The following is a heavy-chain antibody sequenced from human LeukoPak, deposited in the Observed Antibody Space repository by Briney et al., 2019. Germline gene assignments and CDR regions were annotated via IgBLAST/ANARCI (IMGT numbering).Heavy chain of an antibody. CDR1: GYTFTGFH. J-gene: IGHJ4*02. CDR3: ARDPIDGYYYFDY. D-gene: IGHD5-24*01. CDR2: INANSGGT. V-gene: IGHV1-2*02. Sequence: ASVKVSCMASGYTFTGFHMHWVRQAPGQGLEWMGWINANSGGTSYAQKFQGRVTVTRDTSISTAYMELTRLTSDDTAAYYCARDPIDGYYYFDYWGQGTLVTVSS.